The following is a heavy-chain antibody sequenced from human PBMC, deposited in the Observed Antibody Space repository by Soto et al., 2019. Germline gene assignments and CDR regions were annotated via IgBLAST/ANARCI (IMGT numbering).Heavy chain of an antibody. J-gene: IGHJ6*03. V-gene: IGHV1-8*01. CDR2: MNPNSGNT. Sequence: ASVKVSCKASGYTFTSYDINWVRQATGQGLEWMGWMNPNSGNTGYAQKFQGRVTMTRNTSISTAYMELSSLRSEDTAVYYCARGRQLATYYCYYMDVWGKGTTVTVSS. CDR3: ARGRQLATYYCYYMDV. CDR1: GYTFTSYD. D-gene: IGHD6-6*01.